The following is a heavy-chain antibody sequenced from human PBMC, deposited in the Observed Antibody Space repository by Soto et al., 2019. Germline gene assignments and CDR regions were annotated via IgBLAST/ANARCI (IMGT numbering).Heavy chain of an antibody. CDR1: GFTFSSYA. J-gene: IGHJ4*02. D-gene: IGHD6-13*01. CDR3: AKDRRGSSWYGYLDY. Sequence: GGSLRLSCAASGFTFSSYAMSWVRHAPRTGLEWDSAISGSGGSTYYADSVKGRFTISRDNSKNTLYLQMNSLRAEDTAVYYCAKDRRGSSWYGYLDYGGQGTLVTVSS. CDR2: ISGSGGST. V-gene: IGHV3-23*01.